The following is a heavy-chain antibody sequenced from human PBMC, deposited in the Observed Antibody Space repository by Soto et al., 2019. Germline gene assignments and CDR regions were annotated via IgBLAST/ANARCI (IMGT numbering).Heavy chain of an antibody. D-gene: IGHD3-10*01. CDR3: APHLWFGELYY. V-gene: IGHV3-23*01. CDR2: ISGSGGST. J-gene: IGHJ4*02. CDR1: GFTFSSYA. Sequence: EVQLLESGGGLVQPGGSLRLSCSASGFTFSSYAMSWVRQAPGKGLEWVSAISGSGGSTYYADSVKGRFTISRDNSKNTLYLQMNSLRAEDTAVYYCAPHLWFGELYYWGQGTLVTVSS.